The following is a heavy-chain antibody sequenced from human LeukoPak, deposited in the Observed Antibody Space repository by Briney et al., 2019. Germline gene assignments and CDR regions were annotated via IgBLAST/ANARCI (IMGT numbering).Heavy chain of an antibody. CDR2: MYTSGST. CDR1: GDSISTGSFY. D-gene: IGHD3-22*01. CDR3: AREDYYDFSGHAFDI. J-gene: IGHJ3*02. V-gene: IGHV4-61*02. Sequence: PSETLSLTCTVSGDSISTGSFYWSWIRQPAGRGLEWIGRMYTSGSTKYNPPLKSRVTISLDASKNQFLLKLSSVTAADTAVYYCAREDYYDFSGHAFDIWGQGTMVTVSS.